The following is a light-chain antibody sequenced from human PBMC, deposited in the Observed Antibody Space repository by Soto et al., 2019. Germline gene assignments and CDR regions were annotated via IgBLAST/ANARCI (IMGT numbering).Light chain of an antibody. V-gene: IGKV3-15*01. Sequence: EIVMTQSPATLSVSPGERATLSCRASQSVSSDLAWYHQKPGQAPRLLIYGASTRATGIPARFSGSGSGTDFTLTISRLEPEDFAVYYCQQYGNSLSWTFGQGTKVDIK. CDR3: QQYGNSLSWT. CDR1: QSVSSD. J-gene: IGKJ1*01. CDR2: GAS.